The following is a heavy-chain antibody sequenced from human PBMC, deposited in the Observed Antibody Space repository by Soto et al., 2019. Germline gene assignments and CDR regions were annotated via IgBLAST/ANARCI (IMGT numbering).Heavy chain of an antibody. V-gene: IGHV1-18*01. Sequence: ASVKVSCKASGYTFTSYGISWVRQAPGQGLEWMGWISAYNGNTNYSQKLQGRVTKTTDTSTSTAYMELRSRRSDDTAVYYWSGDGVVAVVAATPDYYYYYGMYVWGQGTTVTVSS. CDR2: ISAYNGNT. J-gene: IGHJ6*02. D-gene: IGHD2-15*01. CDR3: SGDGVVAVVAATPDYYYYYGMYV. CDR1: GYTFTSYG.